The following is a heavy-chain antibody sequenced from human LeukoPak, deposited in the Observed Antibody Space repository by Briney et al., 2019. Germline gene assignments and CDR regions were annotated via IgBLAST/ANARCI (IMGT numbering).Heavy chain of an antibody. Sequence: SETLSLTCTASGGSISSYYWSWIRQPPGKGLEWIGYIYYSGSTNYNPSLKSRVTISVDTSKNQFSLKLSSVTAADTAVYYCASSATTVAGTSGAFDYWGQGTLVTVSS. CDR3: ASSATTVAGTSGAFDY. D-gene: IGHD6-19*01. V-gene: IGHV4-59*01. CDR2: IYYSGST. CDR1: GGSISSYY. J-gene: IGHJ4*02.